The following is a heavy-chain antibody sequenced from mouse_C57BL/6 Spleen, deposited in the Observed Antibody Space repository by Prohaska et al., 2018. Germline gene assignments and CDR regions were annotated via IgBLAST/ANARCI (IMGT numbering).Heavy chain of an antibody. CDR3: VRAFAY. J-gene: IGHJ3*01. Sequence: VARLRSKSSNYATYYADSVKDRFTIARDDSQSMLYLQMNNLKTEDTAMYYCVRAFAYWGQGTLVTVSA. V-gene: IGHV10-3*01. CDR2: LRSKSSNYAT.